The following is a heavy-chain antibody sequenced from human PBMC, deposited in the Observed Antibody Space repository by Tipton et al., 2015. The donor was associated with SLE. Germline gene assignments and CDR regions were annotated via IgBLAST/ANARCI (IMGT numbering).Heavy chain of an antibody. D-gene: IGHD4-17*01. CDR2: IYTSGST. CDR1: GDSISSGLYY. CDR3: ARESDYGDDEGTFDY. J-gene: IGHJ4*02. V-gene: IGHV4-61*02. Sequence: TLSLTCTVSGDSISSGLYYWSWIRQPAGKGLEWIGRIYTSGSTNYHTSLRSRVTVSLDTSKNQISLNLTSVTAADTALYYCARESDYGDDEGTFDYWGQGTLVTVSS.